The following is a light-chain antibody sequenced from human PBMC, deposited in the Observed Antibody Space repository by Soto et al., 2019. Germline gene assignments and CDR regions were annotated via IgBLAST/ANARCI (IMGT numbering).Light chain of an antibody. Sequence: QSVLTQPPSASGTPGQRVTISCSGSSSNIGSNSVTWYQQFPGAAPKVLIFGNNQRPSGVPDRLSGSKSGTSASLAISALRSEDEADYYCAALDDSLSGGVFGGGTKLPVL. J-gene: IGLJ3*02. V-gene: IGLV1-44*01. CDR1: SSNIGSNS. CDR2: GNN. CDR3: AALDDSLSGGV.